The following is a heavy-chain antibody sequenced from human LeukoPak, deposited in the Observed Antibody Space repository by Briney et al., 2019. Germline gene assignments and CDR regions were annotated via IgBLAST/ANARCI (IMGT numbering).Heavy chain of an antibody. D-gene: IGHD6-19*01. CDR2: ISAYNGNT. J-gene: IGHJ3*02. V-gene: IGHV1-18*01. CDR1: GYTFTSYG. Sequence: ASVKVSCKASGYTFTSYGISWVRQAPGQGLEWMGWISAYNGNTNYAQKLQGRVTMTTDTSTSTAYMELRSLRSDDTAVYYCARGSGYSSGWYVASLDIWGQGTMVTVSS. CDR3: ARGSGYSSGWYVASLDI.